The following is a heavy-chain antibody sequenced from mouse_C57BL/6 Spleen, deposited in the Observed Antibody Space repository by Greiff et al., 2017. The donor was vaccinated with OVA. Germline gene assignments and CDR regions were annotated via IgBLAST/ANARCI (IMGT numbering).Heavy chain of an antibody. D-gene: IGHD3-3*01. CDR3: ARRGRFDY. J-gene: IGHJ2*01. CDR1: GEVVGGDC. Sequence: QVQLQQPGAELVMPGASVKLSCKAYGEVVGGDCMHWVKQRPGQGLEWIGEIDPSDSYTNYNQKVKGKSTLTVDKSSSTAYMQLSSLTSEDSAVYYCARRGRFDYWGQGTTLTVSS. CDR2: IDPSDSYT. V-gene: IGHV1-69*01.